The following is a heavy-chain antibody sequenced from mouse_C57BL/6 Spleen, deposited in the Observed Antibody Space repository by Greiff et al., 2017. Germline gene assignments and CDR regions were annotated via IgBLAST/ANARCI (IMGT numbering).Heavy chain of an antibody. CDR3: ARTDYYGSSPYYFDY. D-gene: IGHD1-1*01. CDR1: GYTFTSYW. J-gene: IGHJ2*01. CDR2: IYPGSGST. Sequence: VQLKQPGAELVKPGASVKMSCKASGYTFTSYWTTWVKQRPGQGLEWIGDIYPGSGSTNYNEKFKSKATLTVDTSSSTAYMQLSSLTSEDSAVYDGARTDYYGSSPYYFDYWGQGTTLTVSS. V-gene: IGHV1-55*01.